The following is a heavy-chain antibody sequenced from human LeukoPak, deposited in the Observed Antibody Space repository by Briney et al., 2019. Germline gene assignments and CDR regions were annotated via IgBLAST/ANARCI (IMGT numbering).Heavy chain of an antibody. CDR1: GGSFSDYF. V-gene: IGHV4-34*01. Sequence: SETLSLTCAVYGGSFSDYFWSWVRQPPGKGLEWIGEINHSGNTNYNPSLKSRVTISEDTSKNQFSLNLSSVTAADTAVYYCTRGRVAVHWFDPWGQGTLVTVSS. CDR2: INHSGNT. CDR3: TRGRVAVHWFDP. J-gene: IGHJ5*02. D-gene: IGHD6-19*01.